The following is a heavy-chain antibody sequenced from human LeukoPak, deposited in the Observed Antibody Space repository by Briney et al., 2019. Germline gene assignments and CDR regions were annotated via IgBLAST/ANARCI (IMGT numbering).Heavy chain of an antibody. CDR2: ISAYNGNT. CDR1: GYTFTSYG. D-gene: IGHD3-10*01. CDR3: ASRWFGEFPSYFDY. V-gene: IGHV1-18*01. J-gene: IGHJ4*02. Sequence: GASVKVSCRASGYTFTSYGISWVRQAPGQGLEWMGWISAYNGNTNYAQKLQGRVTMTTDTSTSTVYMELSSLRSEDTAVYYCASRWFGEFPSYFDYWGQGTLVTVSS.